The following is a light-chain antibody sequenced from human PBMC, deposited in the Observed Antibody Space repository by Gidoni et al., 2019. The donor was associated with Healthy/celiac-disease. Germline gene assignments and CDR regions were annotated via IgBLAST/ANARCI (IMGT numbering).Light chain of an antibody. V-gene: IGLV3-25*03. J-gene: IGLJ3*02. CDR1: ALPKQY. Sequence: SYELTQPPSVSVSPGQTARITCSGDALPKQYAYWYQQKPGQAPVLVIYKDSERTSGIPERFSGSSSGTTVTLTISGVQAEDEADYYCQSADSSGTRVFGGGTKLTVL. CDR2: KDS. CDR3: QSADSSGTRV.